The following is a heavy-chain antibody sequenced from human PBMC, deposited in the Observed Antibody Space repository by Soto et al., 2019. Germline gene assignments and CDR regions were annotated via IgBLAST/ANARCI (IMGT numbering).Heavy chain of an antibody. CDR3: ARVDIRLDYSTTPFEY. D-gene: IGHD4-4*01. Sequence: QVQLGQPGTEVKRPGASVTVSCKASGYRFSDSGIAWVRQAPGQGLEGRGWSSVYNGKTDYAMKFQGSVTMTTDTAKNTAYTELGHLRSDDTAVYYCARVDIRLDYSTTPFEYWGQGTLVTVSS. J-gene: IGHJ4*02. CDR2: SSVYNGKT. V-gene: IGHV1-18*01. CDR1: GYRFSDSG.